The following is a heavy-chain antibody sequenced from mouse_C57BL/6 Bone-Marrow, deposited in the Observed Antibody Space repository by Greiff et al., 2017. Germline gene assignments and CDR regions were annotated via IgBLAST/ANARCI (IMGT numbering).Heavy chain of an antibody. D-gene: IGHD1-1*01. J-gene: IGHJ4*01. CDR1: GYTFTSYG. V-gene: IGHV1-81*01. CDR2: IYPRSGNT. Sequence: VKLQQSGAELARPGASVKLSCKASGYTFTSYGISWVKQRTGQGLEWIGEIYPRSGNTYYNEKFKGKATLTADKSSSTAYMELRSLTSEDSAVXFCARGYYGSSDYSIDYWGQGTSVTVSS. CDR3: ARGYYGSSDYSIDY.